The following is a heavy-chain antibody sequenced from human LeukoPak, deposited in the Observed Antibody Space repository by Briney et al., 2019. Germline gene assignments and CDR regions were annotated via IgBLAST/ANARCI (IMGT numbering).Heavy chain of an antibody. CDR1: GGSISGYY. Sequence: SETLSPTCTVYGGSISGYYRSWIRQPPWKGLEWIGYIYYYGTTTYNPSLKNRVTISVDTSKNLFSLKLRSMTAAEPAVYYCARDWRPFDYCGQGILVTVAS. CDR2: IYYYGTT. J-gene: IGHJ4*02. CDR3: ARDWRPFDY. V-gene: IGHV4-59*12.